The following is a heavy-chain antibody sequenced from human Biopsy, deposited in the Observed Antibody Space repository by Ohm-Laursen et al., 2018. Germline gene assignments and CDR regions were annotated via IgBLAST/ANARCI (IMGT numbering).Heavy chain of an antibody. CDR3: ARDYDTSGYYYVS. D-gene: IGHD3-22*01. V-gene: IGHV4-39*01. J-gene: IGHJ5*02. CDR1: GSSISNNNYY. CDR2: IFYRGST. Sequence: SETLSLTCAVSGSSISNNNYYWGWIRQPPGKGLEWIGSIFYRGSTHYKPSLKSRVNISVDTSKNQFSLKLNSVTAADTAVYYCARDYDTSGYYYVSWGQGTLVTVSS.